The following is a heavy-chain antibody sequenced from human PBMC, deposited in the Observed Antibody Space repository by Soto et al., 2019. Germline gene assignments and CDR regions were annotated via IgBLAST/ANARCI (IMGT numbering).Heavy chain of an antibody. V-gene: IGHV4-61*01. CDR3: ARDRIAAAGTRWFDP. D-gene: IGHD6-13*01. J-gene: IGHJ5*02. CDR2: IYYSGST. Sequence: SETLSLTCTVSGGSVSGGSYYWSWIRQPPGKGLEWIGYIYYSGSTNYNPSLKSRVTISVDTSKNQFSLKLSSVTAADTAVYYCARDRIAAAGTRWFDPWGQGTLVTVSS. CDR1: GGSVSGGSYY.